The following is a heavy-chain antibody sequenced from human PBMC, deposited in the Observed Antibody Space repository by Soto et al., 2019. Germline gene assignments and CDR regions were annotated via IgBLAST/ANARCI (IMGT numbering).Heavy chain of an antibody. CDR3: AGTLRYFDWLPLDY. V-gene: IGHV3-33*01. Sequence: SLRLSCAASGFTFSSYGMHWVRQAPGKGLEWVAVIWYDGSNRYYADSVKGRFTISRDNSKNTLYLQMNSLRAEDTAVYYCAGTLRYFDWLPLDYWGQGTLVTVSS. D-gene: IGHD3-9*01. J-gene: IGHJ4*02. CDR2: IWYDGSNR. CDR1: GFTFSSYG.